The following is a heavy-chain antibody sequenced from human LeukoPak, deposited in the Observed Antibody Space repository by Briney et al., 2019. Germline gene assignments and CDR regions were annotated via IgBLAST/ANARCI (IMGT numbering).Heavy chain of an antibody. J-gene: IGHJ5*02. CDR1: GYTFTSYD. CDR2: MNPNSGNT. D-gene: IGHD4-17*01. Sequence: ASVKVSCKASGYTFTSYDINWVRQATGQGLEWMGWMNPNSGNTGYAQKFQGRVTMTRNTSISTAYMELSSLRSEDTAVYYCAREGGDINWFDPWGQGTLVTVSS. V-gene: IGHV1-8*01. CDR3: AREGGDINWFDP.